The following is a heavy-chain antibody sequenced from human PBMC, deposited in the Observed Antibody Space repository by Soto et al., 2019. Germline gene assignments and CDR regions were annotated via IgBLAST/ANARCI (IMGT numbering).Heavy chain of an antibody. J-gene: IGHJ4*02. CDR1: GFSLSTSGVG. Sequence: QITLKESGPTLVKPTQTLTLTCTFSGFSLSTSGVGVGWIRQPPGKALEWLALIYWDGDQRYSPSLESRLTSTEDTSKNQAVLTMTNVDPVDTATYYCARRRATAMVTFSVDDEYYFDYWGQGTLVTVSS. CDR2: IYWDGDQ. CDR3: ARRRATAMVTFSVDDEYYFDY. V-gene: IGHV2-5*02. D-gene: IGHD5-18*01.